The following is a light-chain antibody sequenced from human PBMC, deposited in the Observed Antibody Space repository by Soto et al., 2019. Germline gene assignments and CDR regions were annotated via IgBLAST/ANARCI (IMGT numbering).Light chain of an antibody. CDR1: SSNIGSNT. J-gene: IGLJ2*01. CDR3: AAWDDSLNGVV. Sequence: QSVLTQPPSASGSPGQRVTISCSGRSSNIGSNTVIWFQQLPGTAPKLLIYSNNQRPSGVPDRFSGSKSGTSASLAISGLQSEDEADFYCAAWDDSLNGVVFGGGTKVTVL. CDR2: SNN. V-gene: IGLV1-44*01.